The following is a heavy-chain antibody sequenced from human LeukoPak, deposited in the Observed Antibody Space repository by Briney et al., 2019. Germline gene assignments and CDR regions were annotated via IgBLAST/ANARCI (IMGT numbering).Heavy chain of an antibody. CDR3: ARVTTVVTPNLYYFDY. D-gene: IGHD4-23*01. J-gene: IGHJ4*02. Sequence: GASVKVSCKASGYTFTSYGISWVRQAPGQGLEWMGWISAYNGNTNYAQKLQGRVTMTTDTSTSTAYMELRSLRSDDTAVYYCARVTTVVTPNLYYFDYWGQGTLVTVCS. CDR1: GYTFTSYG. CDR2: ISAYNGNT. V-gene: IGHV1-18*01.